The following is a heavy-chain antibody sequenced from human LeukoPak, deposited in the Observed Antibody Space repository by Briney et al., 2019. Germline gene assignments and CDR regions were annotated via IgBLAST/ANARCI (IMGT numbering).Heavy chain of an antibody. CDR3: ARPNPERTYDILTGRLNPNYYYGMDV. Sequence: SVTVSCKASGGTFSSYAISWVRQAPGQGLEWMGGIIPIFGTANYAQKFQGRVTITADESTSTAYMELSSLRSEDTAVYYCARPNPERTYDILTGRLNPNYYYGMDVWGQGTTVTVSS. J-gene: IGHJ6*02. CDR2: IIPIFGTA. CDR1: GGTFSSYA. D-gene: IGHD3-9*01. V-gene: IGHV1-69*13.